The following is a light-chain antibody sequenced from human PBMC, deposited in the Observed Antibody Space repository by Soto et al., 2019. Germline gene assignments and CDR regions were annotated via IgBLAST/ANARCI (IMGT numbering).Light chain of an antibody. CDR2: KAS. Sequence: IQMTQSPSTLPASVGDRFTITCRASQSISNWLAWYQQKPGKAPKLLIYKASSLESGVPSRFSGSGSGTEFTLTISSLQPDDFATYYCQKYNSYSWKFGQGTKVDIK. J-gene: IGKJ1*01. V-gene: IGKV1-5*03. CDR3: QKYNSYSWK. CDR1: QSISNW.